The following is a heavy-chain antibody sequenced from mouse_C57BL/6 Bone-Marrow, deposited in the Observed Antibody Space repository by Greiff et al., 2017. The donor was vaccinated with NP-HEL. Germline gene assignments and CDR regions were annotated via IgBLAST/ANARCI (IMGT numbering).Heavy chain of an antibody. CDR1: GYSFTGYY. J-gene: IGHJ1*03. CDR2: INPSTGGT. Sequence: VQLKQSGPELVKPGASVKISCKASGYSFTGYYMNWVKQSPEKSLEWIGEINPSTGGTTYNQKFKAKATLTVDKSSSTAYMQLKSLTSEDSAVYYCARFDYDDGWYFDVWGTGTTVTVSS. V-gene: IGHV1-42*01. CDR3: ARFDYDDGWYFDV. D-gene: IGHD2-4*01.